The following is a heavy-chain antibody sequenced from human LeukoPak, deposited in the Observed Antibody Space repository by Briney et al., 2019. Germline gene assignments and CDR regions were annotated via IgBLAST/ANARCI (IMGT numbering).Heavy chain of an antibody. Sequence: SETLSLTCSVSGGSISSYYWSWIRQPPGKGLEWIGYIYYSGSTNYNPSLKSRVTISVDTSKNQFSLKLSSVTAADTAVYYCARDYMVDYYGSGSPIWFDPWGQGTLVTVSS. CDR2: IYYSGST. J-gene: IGHJ5*02. V-gene: IGHV4-59*01. CDR1: GGSISSYY. D-gene: IGHD3-10*01. CDR3: ARDYMVDYYGSGSPIWFDP.